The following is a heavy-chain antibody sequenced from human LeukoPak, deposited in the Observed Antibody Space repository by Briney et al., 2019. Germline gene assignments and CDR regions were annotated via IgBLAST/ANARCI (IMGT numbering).Heavy chain of an antibody. Sequence: SVKVSCKASGFTFTSSAMQWVRQARGQRLEWIGWIVVGSGNTNYAQKLQERVTITRDMSTSTAYVELSSLRSEDTAVYYCAAALNEYSSSSTRYGYWGQGTLVTVSS. J-gene: IGHJ4*02. CDR2: IVVGSGNT. CDR1: GFTFTSSA. V-gene: IGHV1-58*02. D-gene: IGHD6-6*01. CDR3: AAALNEYSSSSTRYGY.